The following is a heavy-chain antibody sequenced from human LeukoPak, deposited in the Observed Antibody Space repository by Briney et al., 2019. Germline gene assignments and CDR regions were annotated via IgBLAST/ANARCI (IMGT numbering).Heavy chain of an antibody. J-gene: IGHJ4*02. V-gene: IGHV3-7*04. CDR3: AGADSGSWDFGR. CDR1: GFTFSSYG. D-gene: IGHD6-13*01. Sequence: PGGSLRLSCAASGFTFSSYGMHWVRQAPGKGLEWVANINQDGSVKYYMDSVKGRFTISRDNAKNSLYLQMDSLRADDTGVYYCAGADSGSWDFGRGAQGTLVIVSS. CDR2: INQDGSVK.